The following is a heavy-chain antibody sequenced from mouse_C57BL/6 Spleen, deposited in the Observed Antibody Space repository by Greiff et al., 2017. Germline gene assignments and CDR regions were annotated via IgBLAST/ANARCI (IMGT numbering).Heavy chain of an antibody. CDR1: GYAFSSYW. V-gene: IGHV1-80*01. J-gene: IGHJ2*01. CDR3: ARNRYYENYFDY. Sequence: QVQLQQSGAELVKPGASVKISCKASGYAFSSYWMNWVKQRPGKGLEWIGQIYPGDGDTNYNGKFKGKATLTADKSSSTAYMQLSSLTSEDSAVYFCARNRYYENYFDYWGQGTTLTVSS. CDR2: IYPGDGDT. D-gene: IGHD2-4*01.